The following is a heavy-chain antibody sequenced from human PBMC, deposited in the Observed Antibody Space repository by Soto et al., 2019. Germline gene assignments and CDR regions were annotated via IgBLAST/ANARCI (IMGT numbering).Heavy chain of an antibody. Sequence: GESLKISCKGSGYTFTNYWIVWVRQTPGKGLEWISYSSPRGDTIYYADSVEGRFTISRDNARNSLSLHMSSLRDEDSALYYCAKGPHTNVGWPYYFESWGQGVPVTVSS. D-gene: IGHD6-19*01. CDR1: GYTFTNYW. CDR3: AKGPHTNVGWPYYFES. V-gene: IGHV3-48*02. CDR2: SSPRGDTI. J-gene: IGHJ4*02.